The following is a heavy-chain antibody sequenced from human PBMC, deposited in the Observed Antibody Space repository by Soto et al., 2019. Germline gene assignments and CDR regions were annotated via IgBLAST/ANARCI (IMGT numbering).Heavy chain of an antibody. D-gene: IGHD2-15*01. CDR3: AKDVEVVEVGVAHVKGDFDI. Sequence: LRLSCAASGFIFCSYAMSWVRQAPGKGLEWVSAISCGGGSTYYADSVKGRFTISRDNSKNTLYLQMNSLRAEDTAVYYCAKDVEVVEVGVAHVKGDFDIWGQGTMVTVSS. J-gene: IGHJ3*02. CDR1: GFIFCSYA. V-gene: IGHV3-23*01. CDR2: ISCGGGST.